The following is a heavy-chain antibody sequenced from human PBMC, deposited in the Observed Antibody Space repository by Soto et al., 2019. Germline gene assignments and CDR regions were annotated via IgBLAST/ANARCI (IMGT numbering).Heavy chain of an antibody. V-gene: IGHV4-59*05. CDR3: ARVIALAEIGYYFDY. CDR1: GGSISSYY. Sequence: PSETLSLTCTVSGGSISSYYWSWIRQPPGKGLEWIGSIYYSGITYYNPSLKSRVTISVDTSKNQFSLKLSSVTAADTVVYYRARVIALAEIGYYFDYWGQGTLVTVSS. CDR2: IYYSGIT. D-gene: IGHD6-19*01. J-gene: IGHJ4*02.